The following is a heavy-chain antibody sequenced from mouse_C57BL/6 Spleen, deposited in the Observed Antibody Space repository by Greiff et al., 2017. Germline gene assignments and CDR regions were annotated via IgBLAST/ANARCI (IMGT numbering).Heavy chain of an antibody. CDR2: ISDGGSYT. D-gene: IGHD1-1*01. J-gene: IGHJ3*01. CDR1: GFTFSSYA. CDR3: ARVGYYGSSLGAWFAY. Sequence: EVQRVESGGGLVKPGGSLKLSCAASGFTFSSYAMSWVRQTPEKRLEWVATISDGGSYTYYPDNVKGRFTISRDKAKNNLYLQMSHLKSEDTAMYYCARVGYYGSSLGAWFAYWGQGTLVTVSA. V-gene: IGHV5-4*01.